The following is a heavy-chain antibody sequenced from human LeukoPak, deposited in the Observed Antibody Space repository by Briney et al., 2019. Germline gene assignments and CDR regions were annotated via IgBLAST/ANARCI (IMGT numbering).Heavy chain of an antibody. D-gene: IGHD5-24*01. Sequence: RGSLTLSCAVSGLILRNAWIIWFPKAPGKGLAGVGRIKTKPDSCTTDYAAPVNGSFTISRHDTKNALYLQINSLKPEDTPVYYCITVERWLLNTPPFWGPGPLITVSS. V-gene: IGHV3-15*05. CDR1: GLILRNAW. CDR3: ITVERWLLNTPPF. J-gene: IGHJ4*02. CDR2: IKTKPDSCTT.